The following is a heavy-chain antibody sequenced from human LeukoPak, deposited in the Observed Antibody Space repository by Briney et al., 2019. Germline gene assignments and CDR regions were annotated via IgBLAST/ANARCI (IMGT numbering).Heavy chain of an antibody. Sequence: GGSLRLSCAASGFSFSSYWMSWVRQAPGKGLEWVANIKEEGSGKYYVDSVKGRFTISRDNAKNSLYLQMNSLRGEDTAVYYCARIYYDSSGYRLFDYWGQGTLVTVSS. J-gene: IGHJ4*02. CDR3: ARIYYDSSGYRLFDY. V-gene: IGHV3-7*02. CDR1: GFSFSSYW. CDR2: IKEEGSGK. D-gene: IGHD3-22*01.